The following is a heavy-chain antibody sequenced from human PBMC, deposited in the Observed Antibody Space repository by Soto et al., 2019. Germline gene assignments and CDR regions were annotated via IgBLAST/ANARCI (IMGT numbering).Heavy chain of an antibody. V-gene: IGHV3-64D*08. CDR2: ISSDGGST. D-gene: IGHD2-2*01. J-gene: IGHJ5*02. CDR1: GFTFSNYA. CDR3: VKGYCSTIICPRAIWFDP. Sequence: PGGSLRLSCSASGFTFSNYAMHWVRQAPWKGLEYVSAISSDGGSTYYADSVKGRFTISRDNSKNTLYLQMSSLRAEDTAVYYCVKGYCSTIICPRAIWFDPWGQGTLVTVSS.